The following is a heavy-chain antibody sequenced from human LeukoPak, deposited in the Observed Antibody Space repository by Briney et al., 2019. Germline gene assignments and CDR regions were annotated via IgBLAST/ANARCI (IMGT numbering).Heavy chain of an antibody. Sequence: PGGSLRLSCAASGFTFSNAWMSWVRQAPGKGLEWVGRIKSKTDGGTTDYAAPVKGRFTISRDDSKNTLYLQMNSLKTEDTAVYYCTTGSYCGGDCYYSWSHWGQGTLVTVSS. D-gene: IGHD2-21*02. J-gene: IGHJ4*02. CDR3: TTGSYCGGDCYYSWSH. CDR2: IKSKTDGGTT. V-gene: IGHV3-15*01. CDR1: GFTFSNAW.